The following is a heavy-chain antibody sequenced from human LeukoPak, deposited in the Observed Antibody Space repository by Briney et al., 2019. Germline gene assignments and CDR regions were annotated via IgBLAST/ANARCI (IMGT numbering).Heavy chain of an antibody. V-gene: IGHV4-59*01. CDR3: ARVGWLRYYFDY. D-gene: IGHD3-22*01. Sequence: SETLSLTCTVSGGSISSYYWSWIRQPPGKGMEWIGYIYYSGSTNYNPSLRGRVTISVDTSKNQFSLKLSSVIAARTAVYYCARVGWLRYYFDYWGQGSLVTVSS. CDR1: GGSISSYY. CDR2: IYYSGST. J-gene: IGHJ4*02.